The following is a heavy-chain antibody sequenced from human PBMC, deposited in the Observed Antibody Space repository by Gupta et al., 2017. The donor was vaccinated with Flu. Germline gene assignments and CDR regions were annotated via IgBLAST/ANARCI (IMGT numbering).Heavy chain of an antibody. CDR2: IYTSGST. CDR1: GGSISSGSYY. CDR3: ARLPVCTSYCSSTVALRAFDI. D-gene: IGHD2-2*01. Sequence: QVQLQESGPGLVKPSQTLSLTCTVSGGSISSGSYYWSWIRQPAGKGLEWIGRIYTSGSTNYNPSLKSRVTISVDTSKNQFSLKLSSVTAADTAVYYCARLPVCTSYCSSTVALRAFDIWGQGTMVTVSS. V-gene: IGHV4-61*02. J-gene: IGHJ3*02.